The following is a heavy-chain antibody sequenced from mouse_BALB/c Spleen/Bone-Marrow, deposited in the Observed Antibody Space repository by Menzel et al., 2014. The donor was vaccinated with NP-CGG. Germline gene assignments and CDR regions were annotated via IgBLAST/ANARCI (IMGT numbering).Heavy chain of an antibody. CDR1: GFTFSNYW. V-gene: IGHV6-6*02. Sequence: EVKLVESGGGLVQPGGSMKLSCVASGFTFSNYWMNWVRQSPEKGLEWVAEIKLKSNNYATHYAESVKGRFTISRDDSKSSVYLHMNNLRGEDTGIYYCTRGPQFVITAVPTGIFDYWGQGTTLTVSS. CDR3: TRGPQFVITAVPTGIFDY. D-gene: IGHD1-1*01. J-gene: IGHJ2*01. CDR2: IKLKSNNYAT.